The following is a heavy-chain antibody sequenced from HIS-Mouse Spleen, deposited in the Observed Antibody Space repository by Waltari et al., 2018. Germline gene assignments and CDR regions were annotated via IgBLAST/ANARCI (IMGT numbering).Heavy chain of an antibody. D-gene: IGHD6-13*01. CDR2: IYYSGST. CDR3: AREIPYSSSWYDWYFDL. J-gene: IGHJ2*01. CDR1: GVPISSSTYY. V-gene: IGHV4-39*07. Sequence: QLQLPESGPGLVKPSATLSLTCPVPGVPISSSTYYWGWIRQPPGKGLEWIGSIYYSGSTYYNPSLKSRVTISVDTSKNQFSLKLSSVTAADTAVYYCAREIPYSSSWYDWYFDLWGRGTLVTVSS.